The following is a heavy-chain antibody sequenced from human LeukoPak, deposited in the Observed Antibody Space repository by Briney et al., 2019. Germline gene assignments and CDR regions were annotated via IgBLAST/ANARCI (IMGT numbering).Heavy chain of an antibody. J-gene: IGHJ4*02. CDR1: GYGFTNYW. V-gene: IGHV5-51*01. D-gene: IGHD3-9*01. Sequence: GESLKISCKGSGYGFTNYWIGWVRQVPGKGMEWMGIIYPGDSDTTYSPSFQGQVTISADKSISTAYLQWSSLKASDTAMYYCARRDDILTGAGNFDYWGQGTLVTVSS. CDR3: ARRDDILTGAGNFDY. CDR2: IYPGDSDT.